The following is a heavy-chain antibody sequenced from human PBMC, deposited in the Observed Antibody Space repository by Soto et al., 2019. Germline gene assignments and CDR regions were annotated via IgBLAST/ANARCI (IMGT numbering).Heavy chain of an antibody. V-gene: IGHV1-69*01. J-gene: IGHJ6*02. D-gene: IGHD1-26*01. CDR2: IIPLPTTA. CDR1: GGSFPDFA. Sequence: VQSGPEVKKPGSSVRVSCKASGGSFPDFAVSWVRQAPGKGLEWVGGIIPLPTTANYAQRFQARVTITADVSTNPAYMDVTSLTYDDTAVYYCAITPGGSHHALYFMDIWGQGTTVTVSS. CDR3: AITPGGSHHALYFMDI.